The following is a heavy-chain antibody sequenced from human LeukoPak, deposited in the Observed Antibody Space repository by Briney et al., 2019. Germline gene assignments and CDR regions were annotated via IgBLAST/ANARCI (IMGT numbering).Heavy chain of an antibody. Sequence: GASVKVSCKASGYIFTSYYIHWVRQAPGQGLEWMGIINPSGGSTSYAQKFQGTVTMTRDTSTSTVYMELSRLRSDDTAVYYCAREGSYPSFDYWGQGTLVTVSS. V-gene: IGHV1-46*01. CDR3: AREGSYPSFDY. CDR2: INPSGGST. D-gene: IGHD1-26*01. CDR1: GYIFTSYY. J-gene: IGHJ4*02.